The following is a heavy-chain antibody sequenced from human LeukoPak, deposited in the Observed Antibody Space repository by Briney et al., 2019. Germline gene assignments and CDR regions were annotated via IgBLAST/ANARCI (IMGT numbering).Heavy chain of an antibody. V-gene: IGHV4-59*08. CDR1: GVSISTYY. D-gene: IGHD3-16*01. CDR2: IYNSGTN. CDR3: ARLGGTTPGTDY. Sequence: SETLSLTCTVSGVSISTYYWTWLRQPPGKRLEWIGYIYNSGTNNYNPSLKRRVTISVDTPKNQCSLKLSSVTAADTAVYYCARLGGTTPGTDYWGQGTLVTVSS. J-gene: IGHJ4*02.